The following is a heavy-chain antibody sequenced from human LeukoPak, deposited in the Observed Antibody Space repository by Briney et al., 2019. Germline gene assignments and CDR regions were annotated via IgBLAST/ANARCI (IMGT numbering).Heavy chain of an antibody. J-gene: IGHJ4*02. Sequence: SGPTLVNPTQTLTLTCTFSGFSLSTSGVGVGWIRQPPGKALEWLALIYWDDDKRYSPSLKGRLTITKDTSKNQVVLTMTNMDPVDTATYYCAHRSILTGYSPVGYYFDYWGQGTLVTVSS. D-gene: IGHD3-9*01. CDR1: GFSLSTSGVG. CDR3: AHRSILTGYSPVGYYFDY. CDR2: IYWDDDK. V-gene: IGHV2-5*02.